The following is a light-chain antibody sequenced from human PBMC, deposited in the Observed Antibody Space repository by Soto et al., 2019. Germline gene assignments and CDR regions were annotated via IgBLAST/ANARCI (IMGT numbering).Light chain of an antibody. CDR2: DAS. CDR1: QSVNTW. CDR3: QQYHKSPWT. Sequence: DIQMTQSPSTLSASVGDRVTVTCRASQSVNTWLAWYQQKPGEAPHLLIYDASSLEGEVPSRFSGSGSGTEFTLTIASLQPEDSATFYCQQYHKSPWTFGQGTKVEVK. J-gene: IGKJ1*01. V-gene: IGKV1-5*01.